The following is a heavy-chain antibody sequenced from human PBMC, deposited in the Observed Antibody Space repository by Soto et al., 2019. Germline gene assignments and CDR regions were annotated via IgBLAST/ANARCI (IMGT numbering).Heavy chain of an antibody. V-gene: IGHV3-43*01. CDR1: GFTFDDYT. CDR2: ISRDGGST. J-gene: IGHJ6*02. CDR3: AKVLRSYYYYYGMDV. Sequence: DVQLVESGGVVVQPGGSLRLSCAASGFTFDDYTMHWVRQAPGKGLEWVSVISRDGGSTYYSDSVKGRFTISRDNSKNTMYLQMKSLRTEDTALYYYAKVLRSYYYYYGMDVWGQGTTVTVSS.